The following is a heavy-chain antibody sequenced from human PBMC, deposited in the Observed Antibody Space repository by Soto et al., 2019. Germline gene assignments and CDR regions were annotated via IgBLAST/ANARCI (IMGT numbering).Heavy chain of an antibody. CDR1: GGTFSSYA. D-gene: IGHD6-13*01. Sequence: SVKVSCQASGGTFSSYAISWVRQAPGQGLEWIGGIIPIFGSANYAQKFQGRVTITADESTSTPYMELSSLRSEDTAVYYCPMERIAANSYYYGMDVWGQGTTVTVSS. J-gene: IGHJ6*02. CDR3: PMERIAANSYYYGMDV. CDR2: IIPIFGSA. V-gene: IGHV1-69*13.